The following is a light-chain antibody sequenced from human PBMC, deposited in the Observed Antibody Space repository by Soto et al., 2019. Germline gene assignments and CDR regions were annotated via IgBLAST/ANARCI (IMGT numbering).Light chain of an antibody. J-gene: IGKJ4*01. CDR2: DAS. CDR3: QQRSDWPST. Sequence: EIVLTQSPATLSLSPGDRATLSCRASQSVGSYLGWYQQRPGQAPRLLIYDASNRATGIPARFSGSGSGTDVTRTISSLEPEDFAVYYCQQRSDWPSTFGGGTKVEIK. V-gene: IGKV3-11*01. CDR1: QSVGSY.